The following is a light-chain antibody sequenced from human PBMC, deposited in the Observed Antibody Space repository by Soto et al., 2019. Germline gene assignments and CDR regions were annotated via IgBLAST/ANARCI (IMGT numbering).Light chain of an antibody. CDR1: HDISTY. V-gene: IGKV1-9*01. Sequence: DIPFTQSPSLLSASVGDRVTIPCRASHDISTYLAWYQQKPGKAPKLMIYEASTLQSGVPSRFSGSGSGTEFTLTISGLLPEDFATYHCQQLNTLPFTFGQGTRLEIK. CDR2: EAS. J-gene: IGKJ5*01. CDR3: QQLNTLPFT.